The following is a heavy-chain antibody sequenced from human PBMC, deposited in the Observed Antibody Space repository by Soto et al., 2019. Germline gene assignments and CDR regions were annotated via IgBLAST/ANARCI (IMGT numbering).Heavy chain of an antibody. V-gene: IGHV4-34*01. J-gene: IGHJ5*02. CDR3: ARKRLITIVRGWYRGWFDP. CDR1: GGSFSGYY. CDR2: INHSGST. Sequence: QVQLQQWGAGLLKPSETLSLTCAVYGGSFSGYYWSWIRQPPGKGLEWIGEINHSGSTNYNPSLKSRVTISVDTSKNQFSLKLSSVTAADTAVYYCARKRLITIVRGWYRGWFDPWGQGTLVTVSS. D-gene: IGHD3-10*01.